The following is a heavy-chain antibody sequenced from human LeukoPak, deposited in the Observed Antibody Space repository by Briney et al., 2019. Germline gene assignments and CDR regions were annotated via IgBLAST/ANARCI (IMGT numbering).Heavy chain of an antibody. V-gene: IGHV4-4*07. Sequence: PSETLSLTCTVSGGSISSYYWSWIRQPAGKGLEWIGRIYISGSTNYNPSLKSRVTMSVDTSKNQFSLKLSSVTAADTAVYYCARDLPSIVGATLLFDYWGQGTLVTVSS. CDR3: ARDLPSIVGATLLFDY. CDR2: IYISGST. D-gene: IGHD1-26*01. CDR1: GGSISSYY. J-gene: IGHJ4*02.